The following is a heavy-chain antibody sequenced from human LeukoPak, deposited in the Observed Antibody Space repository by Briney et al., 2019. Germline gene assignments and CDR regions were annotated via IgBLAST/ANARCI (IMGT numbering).Heavy chain of an antibody. V-gene: IGHV3-23*01. CDR2: ISGSGRST. Sequence: GGSLRLSCAASGFTFSSYAMSWVRQAPGKGLEWVSAISGSGRSTYYADSVKGRFTISRDNSKNTLYLQMNSLRAEDTAVYYCAKDAALDDYGDPWGAFDIWGQGTMVTVSS. J-gene: IGHJ3*02. CDR1: GFTFSSYA. D-gene: IGHD4-17*01. CDR3: AKDAALDDYGDPWGAFDI.